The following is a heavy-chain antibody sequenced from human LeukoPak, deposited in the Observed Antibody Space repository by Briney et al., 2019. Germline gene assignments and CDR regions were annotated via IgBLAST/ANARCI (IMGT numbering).Heavy chain of an antibody. D-gene: IGHD3-10*01. CDR2: ISWNSGTF. CDR1: GFTFDDYA. CDR3: AASMLRGSTSSLYYFDY. J-gene: IGHJ4*02. Sequence: GGSLRLSCAASGFTFDDYAMHWVRQAPGKGLEWVSGISWNSGTFGYASSVKGRFTISRDNAKNSPYLQMNSLRPEDTALYYCAASMLRGSTSSLYYFDYWGQGTLVTVSS. V-gene: IGHV3-9*01.